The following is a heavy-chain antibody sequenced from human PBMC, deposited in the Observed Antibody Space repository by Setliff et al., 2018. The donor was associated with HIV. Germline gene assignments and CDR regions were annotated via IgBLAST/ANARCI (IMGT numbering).Heavy chain of an antibody. D-gene: IGHD1-26*01. V-gene: IGHV1-8*01. CDR1: GDTFSSFS. Sequence: ASVKVSCKASGDTFSSFSINWVRQATGQGLEWMGWMNPNSGNTGYAQKFQGRVTMTRNTSISTAYMELSSLRSEDTAVYYCARASYLNYGMDVWGQGTTVTVSS. CDR2: MNPNSGNT. J-gene: IGHJ6*02. CDR3: ARASYLNYGMDV.